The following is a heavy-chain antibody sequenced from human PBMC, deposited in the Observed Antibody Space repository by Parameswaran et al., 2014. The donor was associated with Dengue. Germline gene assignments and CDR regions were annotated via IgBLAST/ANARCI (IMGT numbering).Heavy chain of an antibody. CDR3: AKRSIVGATKWFDP. Sequence: GSLRLSCAASGFTFSSYAMSWVRQAPGKGLEWVSTIGGSGGSTYYVDSVKGRFTISRDNSKNTLYLQMNSLRAEDTAIYYCAKRSIVGATKWFDPWGQGTLVTVSS. J-gene: IGHJ5*02. CDR1: GFTFSSYA. D-gene: IGHD1-26*01. V-gene: IGHV3-23*01. CDR2: IGGSGGST.